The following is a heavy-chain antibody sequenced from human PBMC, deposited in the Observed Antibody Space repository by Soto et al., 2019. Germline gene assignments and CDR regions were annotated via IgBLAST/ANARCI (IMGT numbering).Heavy chain of an antibody. CDR1: GGSFSGYY. V-gene: IGHV4-34*01. CDR2: INHSGGT. CDR3: ARGSSYSSSWYHY. D-gene: IGHD6-13*01. J-gene: IGHJ4*02. Sequence: SETLSLTCAVYGGSFSGYYWSWIRQPPGKGLEWIGEINHSGGTNYNPSLKSRVTISVDTSKNQFSLKLSSVTAADTAVYYCARGSSYSSSWYHYWGQGTLVTVSS.